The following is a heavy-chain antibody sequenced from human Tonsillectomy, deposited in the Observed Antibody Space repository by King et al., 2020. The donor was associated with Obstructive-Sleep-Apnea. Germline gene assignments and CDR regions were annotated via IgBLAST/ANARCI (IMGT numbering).Heavy chain of an antibody. D-gene: IGHD3-3*01. J-gene: IGHJ6*02. V-gene: IGHV3-30*02. CDR3: AKDILRFLEWLTYGLDV. Sequence: VQLVESGGGVVQPGRSLRLSCAASEFTFSSYGMHWVRLPPGKGLEWVAFIRYDGSNQFYADSVKGRFTISRDNSKNTLYLQMNSLRDEDTAVYYCAKDILRFLEWLTYGLDVWGLGTTVTVSS. CDR1: EFTFSSYG. CDR2: IRYDGSNQ.